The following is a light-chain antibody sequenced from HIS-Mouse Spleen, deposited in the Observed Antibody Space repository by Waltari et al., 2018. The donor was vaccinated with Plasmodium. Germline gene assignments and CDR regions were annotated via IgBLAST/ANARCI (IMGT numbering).Light chain of an antibody. CDR2: GKN. Sequence: SSELTQDPAVSVALGQTVRITCQGASLRSYYASWYQQKPGQAPVLVIYGKNNRPSGIPDRFSGSSSGNTASLTITGAQAEDEADYYCNSRDSSGNHWVFGGGT. V-gene: IGLV3-19*01. CDR3: NSRDSSGNHWV. CDR1: SLRSYY. J-gene: IGLJ3*02.